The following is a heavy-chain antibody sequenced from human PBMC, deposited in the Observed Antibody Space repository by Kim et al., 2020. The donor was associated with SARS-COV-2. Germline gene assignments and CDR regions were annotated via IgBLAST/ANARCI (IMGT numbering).Heavy chain of an antibody. CDR1: SGSISGYY. CDR3: AQCLSSGEFDH. CDR2: IHYSGTT. D-gene: IGHD7-27*01. V-gene: IGHV4-59*13. J-gene: IGHJ5*02. Sequence: SETLSLTCAASSGSISGYYWSWVRQSPGKELEWIGYIHYSGTTTYNPSLERRATISVDTAKNQTSLKLTSVTAADTAGYYCAQCLSSGEFDHLGQGTLVT.